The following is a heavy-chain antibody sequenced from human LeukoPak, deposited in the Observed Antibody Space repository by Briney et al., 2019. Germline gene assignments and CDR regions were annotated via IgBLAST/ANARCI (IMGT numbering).Heavy chain of an antibody. J-gene: IGHJ4*02. D-gene: IGHD2-15*01. Sequence: PSETLSLTCTVSGGSISSSSYYWGWIRQPPGKGLEWIGSIYYSGSTYYNPSLKSRVTISVDTSKNQFSLKQSSVTAADTAVYYCASEIRQGDIVVVVAAIPFYYFDYWGQGTLVTVSS. V-gene: IGHV4-39*07. CDR3: ASEIRQGDIVVVVAAIPFYYFDY. CDR1: GGSISSSSYY. CDR2: IYYSGST.